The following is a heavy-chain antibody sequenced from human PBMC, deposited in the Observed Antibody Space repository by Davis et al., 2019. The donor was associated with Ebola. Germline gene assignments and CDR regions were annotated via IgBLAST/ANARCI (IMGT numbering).Heavy chain of an antibody. D-gene: IGHD6-19*01. CDR1: GGSFSGYY. CDR2: INHSGST. V-gene: IGHV4-34*01. J-gene: IGHJ4*02. Sequence: SETLSLTCAVYGGSFSGYYSSWIRQPPGKGLEWTGEINHSGSTNYNPSLNSRVTIPVDTSKNQFSLKLSSVTAADTAVYYCAKAYSSGWYYFDYWGQGTLITVSS. CDR3: AKAYSSGWYYFDY.